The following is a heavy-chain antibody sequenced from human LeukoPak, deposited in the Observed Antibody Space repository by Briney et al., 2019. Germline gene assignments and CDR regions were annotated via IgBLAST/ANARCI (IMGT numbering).Heavy chain of an antibody. CDR3: ARGSIVAQRLPGDY. CDR1: GFTFSSYS. V-gene: IGHV3-48*04. Sequence: GGSLRLSCAASGFTFSSYSMNWVRQAPGKGLEWVSYISSSSSTIYYADSVKGRFTISRDNAKNSLYLQMNSLRAEDTAVYYCARGSIVAQRLPGDYWGQGTLVTVSS. D-gene: IGHD5-12*01. J-gene: IGHJ4*02. CDR2: ISSSSSTI.